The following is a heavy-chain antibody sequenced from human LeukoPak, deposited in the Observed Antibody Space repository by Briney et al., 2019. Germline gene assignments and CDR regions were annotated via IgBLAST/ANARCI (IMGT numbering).Heavy chain of an antibody. Sequence: SETLSLTCTVSGGSISSSSYYWGWIRQPPGKGLEWIVSIYYSGSTYYNPSLKSRVTISVDTSKNQFSLKLSSVTAADTAVYYCARARRTNCSSTSCYTYYFDYWGQGTLVTVSP. CDR3: ARARRTNCSSTSCYTYYFDY. CDR2: IYYSGST. CDR1: GGSISSSSYY. V-gene: IGHV4-39*07. J-gene: IGHJ4*02. D-gene: IGHD2-2*02.